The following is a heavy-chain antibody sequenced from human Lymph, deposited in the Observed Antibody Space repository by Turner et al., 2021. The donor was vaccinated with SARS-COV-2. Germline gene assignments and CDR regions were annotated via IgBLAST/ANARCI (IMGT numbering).Heavy chain of an antibody. CDR2: IYYGGST. V-gene: IGHV4-59*13. J-gene: IGHJ6*02. Sequence: QVQLQESGPGLVKPSETLSLTCTVSGGSLSSYFWSWTRQPPGKGREWIADIYYGGSTNYNPSPKSRVTISVDTSKNQFSLSLSSVTAADTAVYYCARDRTSYGDYWAGYYYGMDVWGQGTTVTGSS. D-gene: IGHD4-17*01. CDR1: GGSLSSYF. CDR3: ARDRTSYGDYWAGYYYGMDV.